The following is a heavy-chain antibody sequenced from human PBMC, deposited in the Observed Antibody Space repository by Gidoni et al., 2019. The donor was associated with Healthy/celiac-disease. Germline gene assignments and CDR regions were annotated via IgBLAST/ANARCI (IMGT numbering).Heavy chain of an antibody. V-gene: IGHV4-34*01. D-gene: IGHD2-15*01. CDR2: INHSGST. J-gene: IGHJ6*02. Sequence: QVQLQQWGAGLLKPSETLSLTCAVYGGSFSGYYWRWIRQPPGKGLEWIGEINHSGSTNYNPSLKSRVTISVDTSKNQFSLKLSSVTAADTAVYYCARGQGYCSGGCCWAYWTYGMDVWGQGTTVTVSS. CDR3: ARGQGYCSGGCCWAYWTYGMDV. CDR1: GGSFSGYY.